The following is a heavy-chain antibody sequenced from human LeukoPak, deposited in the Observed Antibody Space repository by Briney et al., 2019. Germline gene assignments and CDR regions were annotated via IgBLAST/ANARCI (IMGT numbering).Heavy chain of an antibody. D-gene: IGHD6-6*01. V-gene: IGHV4-59*01. Sequence: PSETLSLTCTVSGGSISSYYWSWIRQPPGKGLEWIGYIYYSGSTNYNPSLKSRVTISVDTSKNQFSLKLSSVTAADTAVYYCARVRVASIAARRGGWFDPWGQGTLVTVSS. J-gene: IGHJ5*02. CDR3: ARVRVASIAARRGGWFDP. CDR1: GGSISSYY. CDR2: IYYSGST.